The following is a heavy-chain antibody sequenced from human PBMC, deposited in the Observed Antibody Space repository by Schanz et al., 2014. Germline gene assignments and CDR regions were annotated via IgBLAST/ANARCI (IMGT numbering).Heavy chain of an antibody. V-gene: IGHV3-11*05. CDR1: GFTFSDYY. Sequence: QVQLVESGGGLVKPGGSLRLSCAASGFTFSDYYMSWIRQAPGKGLEWVSYISGTTTYTNYADSVKGRFTISRDNAKNSLYLQMNSLRSDDTAVYYCARDAADFYDILTEEDYWGPGTLVTVSS. J-gene: IGHJ4*02. CDR3: ARDAADFYDILTEEDY. CDR2: ISGTTTYT. D-gene: IGHD3-9*01.